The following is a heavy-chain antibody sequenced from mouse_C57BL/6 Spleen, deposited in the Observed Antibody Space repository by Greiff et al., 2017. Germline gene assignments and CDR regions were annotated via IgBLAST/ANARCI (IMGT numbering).Heavy chain of an antibody. D-gene: IGHD1-1*01. J-gene: IGHJ2*01. CDR1: GYTFTSYW. V-gene: IGHV1-7*01. Sequence: QVHVKQSGAELAKPGASVTLSCKASGYTFTSYWMHWVKQRPGQGLEWIGYINPSSGYTKYNQKFKDKATLTADKSSSTAYMQLSSLTYEDSAVYYCARDYYGSSPYFDYWGQGTTLTVAS. CDR3: ARDYYGSSPYFDY. CDR2: INPSSGYT.